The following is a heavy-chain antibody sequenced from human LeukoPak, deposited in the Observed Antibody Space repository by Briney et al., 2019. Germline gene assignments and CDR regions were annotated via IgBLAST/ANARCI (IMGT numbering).Heavy chain of an antibody. CDR2: ISSDGNDK. Sequence: GGSLRLSCAPSGVTFRSYGMHWVRQAPGKGLEWVALISSDGNDKLYGDSVRGRFTISRDDSKSTLYLQMNSLRAEDTAVYYCTTKVIRGNSGDDYDDWGQGTLVTVSS. V-gene: IGHV3-30*03. J-gene: IGHJ4*02. CDR3: TTKVIRGNSGDDYDD. CDR1: GVTFRSYG. D-gene: IGHD5-12*01.